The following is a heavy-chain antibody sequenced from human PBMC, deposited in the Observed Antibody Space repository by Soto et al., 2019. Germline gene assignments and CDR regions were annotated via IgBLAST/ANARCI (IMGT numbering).Heavy chain of an antibody. CDR2: IYWNDVK. CDR1: GFSLRTTGVG. J-gene: IGHJ4*02. D-gene: IGHD3-16*01. CDR3: AHTWGLPFDY. Sequence: QITLKESGPTLVKPTQTLTLTCTYSGFSLRTTGVGVGWIRQPPGKALEWLGIIYWNDVKRYSPSLKSRFTLTSDISKSQVVLTMTNMDPVDTGTYYCAHTWGLPFDYWGQGTLVIVSS. V-gene: IGHV2-5*01.